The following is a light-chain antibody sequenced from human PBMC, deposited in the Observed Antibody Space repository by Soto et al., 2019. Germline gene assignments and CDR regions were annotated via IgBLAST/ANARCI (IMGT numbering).Light chain of an antibody. CDR1: QSISKW. Sequence: SQMTHSPSSLSACVGNSVTIAFRASQSISKWLAWYQQKPGTAPKLLIYDASTLECGVLSRFSGSGSGTEFTLTISRLQPDDFATYYCHSRAFGQRTRLEI. CDR2: DAS. J-gene: IGKJ5*01. V-gene: IGKV1-5*01. CDR3: HSRA.